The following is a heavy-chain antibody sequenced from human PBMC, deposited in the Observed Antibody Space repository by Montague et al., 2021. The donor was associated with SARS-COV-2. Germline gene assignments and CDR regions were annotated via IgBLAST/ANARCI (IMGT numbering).Heavy chain of an antibody. J-gene: IGHJ4*02. D-gene: IGHD3-22*01. V-gene: IGHV3-23*03. Sequence: SLRLSCAASGFPFSSYAMSWVRQAPGKGLEWVSVIYSGGSSTYYADSVKGRFTISSDNSKNTLYLQMNSLRAEDTAVYYCSKQARITMIVGVYPDEIDYWGRGTRVIVAS. CDR2: IYSGGSST. CDR3: SKQARITMIVGVYPDEIDY. CDR1: GFPFSSYA.